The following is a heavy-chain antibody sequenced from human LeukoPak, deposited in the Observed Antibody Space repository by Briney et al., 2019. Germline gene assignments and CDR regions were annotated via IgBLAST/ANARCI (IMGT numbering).Heavy chain of an antibody. CDR3: ARGSHAFDI. Sequence: PGGPLRLSCAASGFSFSNYWMHWVRQAPGRGLVWVSRINSDGSSTNYADSVKGRFTISRDNAKNTVSLQLNSLRAEDTAVYYCARGSHAFDIWGQGTRVTVSS. CDR1: GFSFSNYW. V-gene: IGHV3-74*01. J-gene: IGHJ3*02. CDR2: INSDGSST.